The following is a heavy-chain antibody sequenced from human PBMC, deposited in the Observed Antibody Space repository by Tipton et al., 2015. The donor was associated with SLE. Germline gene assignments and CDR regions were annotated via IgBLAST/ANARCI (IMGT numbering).Heavy chain of an antibody. CDR3: ARDRYDYDSSGYYDAFDI. V-gene: IGHV3-53*05. Sequence: SLRLSCAASGFTVSHNYMRWVRQAPGKGLEWVSDIYSGGSTYYADSVMGRFTISRDNSKDTLYLQMNSLRVEDTAVYYCARDRYDYDSSGYYDAFDIGGQGTMVTVSS. D-gene: IGHD3-22*01. J-gene: IGHJ3*02. CDR1: GFTVSHNY. CDR2: IYSGGST.